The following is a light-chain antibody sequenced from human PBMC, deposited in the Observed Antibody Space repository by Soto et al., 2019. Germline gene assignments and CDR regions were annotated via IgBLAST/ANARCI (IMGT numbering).Light chain of an antibody. CDR2: EVS. Sequence: QSVLTQPASVSGSPGQSITISCTGTSSDVGGYNYVSWYQQHPGKAPKLMIYEVSNRPSGVSNRFSGSKSGNTASLTISGLQAEDEADYYCSLYTSTSTYVYGTATNVT. J-gene: IGLJ1*01. CDR1: SSDVGGYNY. V-gene: IGLV2-14*01. CDR3: SLYTSTSTYV.